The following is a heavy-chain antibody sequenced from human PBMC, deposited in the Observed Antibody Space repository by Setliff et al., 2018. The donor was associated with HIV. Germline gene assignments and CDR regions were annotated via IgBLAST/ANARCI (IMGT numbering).Heavy chain of an antibody. CDR2: MNPNSGNT. V-gene: IGHV1-8*02. Sequence: ASVKVSCKASGYTFSSYSLHWVRQATGQGLEWMGWMNPNSGNTGYAQKFQGRVTMTRNTSISTAYTELSSLRAEDTAVYYCAKGTPGIAVGIFDYWGQGTLVTVSS. J-gene: IGHJ4*02. D-gene: IGHD6-19*01. CDR3: AKGTPGIAVGIFDY. CDR1: GYTFSSYS.